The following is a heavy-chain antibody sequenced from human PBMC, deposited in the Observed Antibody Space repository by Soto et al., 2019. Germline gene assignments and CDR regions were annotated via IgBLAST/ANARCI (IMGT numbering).Heavy chain of an antibody. V-gene: IGHV1-69*12. CDR3: AQTLGLAVAGPGRFDL. D-gene: IGHD6-19*01. CDR2: IIPIFGTA. J-gene: IGHJ2*01. CDR1: GGTFSRYA. Sequence: QVQLVQSGTEVKKPGSSVKVSCKASGGTFSRYAISWVRQAPGQGLEWLGGIIPIFGTANYAQKFQGRVTITADESTSTAYMELSSLRSEDTAVYYCAQTLGLAVAGPGRFDLWGRGTLVTVSS.